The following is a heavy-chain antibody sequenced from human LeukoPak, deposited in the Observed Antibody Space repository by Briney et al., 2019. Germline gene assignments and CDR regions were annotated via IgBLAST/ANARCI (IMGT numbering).Heavy chain of an antibody. D-gene: IGHD6-6*01. CDR3: ASVGQLVFDY. V-gene: IGHV1-46*03. Sequence: GASVKVSCKTSGYTFTNGYLHWVRQAPGQGLEWVGIINPGDGSTKYAQKFQGRVTMTRDASTSTVYMELSILGSEDTAVYYCASVGQLVFDYWSQGTLVTVSS. CDR1: GYTFTNGY. CDR2: INPGDGST. J-gene: IGHJ4*02.